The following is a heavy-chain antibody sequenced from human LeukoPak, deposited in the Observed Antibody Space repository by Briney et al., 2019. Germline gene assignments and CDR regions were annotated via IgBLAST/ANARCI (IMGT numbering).Heavy chain of an antibody. Sequence: ASVKVSCKASGYTFTGYYMHWVRQAPGQRLEWMGWINAGNGNTKYSQKFQGRVTITRDTSASTAYMELSSLRSEDTAVCYCARGYAADPGSGYDYWGQGTLVTVSS. CDR1: GYTFTGYY. CDR3: ARGYAADPGSGYDY. D-gene: IGHD3-10*01. CDR2: INAGNGNT. J-gene: IGHJ4*02. V-gene: IGHV1-3*01.